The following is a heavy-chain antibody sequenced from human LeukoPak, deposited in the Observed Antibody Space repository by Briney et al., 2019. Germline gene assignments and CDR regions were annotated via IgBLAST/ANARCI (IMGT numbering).Heavy chain of an antibody. CDR2: INNDGTTT. CDR3: ASDPSVANFWTGYPHY. CDR1: RFGSTNSW. D-gene: IGHD3/OR15-3a*01. J-gene: IGHJ4*02. V-gene: IGHV3-74*01. Sequence: VGSPRLSSPASRFGSTNSWLHWVRPAPGKGLVWVSRINNDGTTTYYTDSVKGRFTISRANTKKTLFLQMNSLSPEATTLYYCASDPSVANFWTGYPHYWGEGSLVTVSS.